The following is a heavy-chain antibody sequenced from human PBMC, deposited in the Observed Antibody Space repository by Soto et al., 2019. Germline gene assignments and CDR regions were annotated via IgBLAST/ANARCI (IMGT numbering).Heavy chain of an antibody. V-gene: IGHV3-23*01. J-gene: IGHJ4*02. CDR1: GFTFSSYA. CDR2: ISGSGGST. CDR3: AKVPWLGFGELFQYYFDY. Sequence: EVQLLESGGGLVQPGGSLRLSCAASGFTFSSYAMSWVRQAPGKGLEWVSAISGSGGSTYYADSVKGRFTISRDNSKNTLYLQMNSLRAEDTAVYYCAKVPWLGFGELFQYYFDYWGQGTLVTVSS. D-gene: IGHD3-10*01.